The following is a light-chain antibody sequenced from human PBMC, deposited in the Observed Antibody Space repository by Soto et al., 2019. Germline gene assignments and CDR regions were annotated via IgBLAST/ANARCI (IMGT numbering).Light chain of an antibody. CDR1: SSDVGNYNY. Sequence: QSVLTQPASVSGSPGQSITISCTGTSSDVGNYNYVSWYQLHPGKAPKLMIYEVTNRPSGVSDRFSGSKSGNTASLTVSGLQAEDEGDYYCSSYAGSNNLIFGGGTKLTVL. J-gene: IGLJ2*01. CDR3: SSYAGSNNLI. V-gene: IGLV2-14*01. CDR2: EVT.